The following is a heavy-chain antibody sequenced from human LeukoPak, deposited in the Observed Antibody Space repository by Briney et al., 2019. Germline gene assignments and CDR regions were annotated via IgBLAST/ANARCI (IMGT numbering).Heavy chain of an antibody. Sequence: KPSETLSLTCAVYGGSFSGYYWSWIRQPPGKGLEWIGEINHSGSTNYNPSLKGRVTIPVDTSKNQFSLNLSSVTAADTAVYYCARRIAARRSTVDYWGQGTLVTVSS. J-gene: IGHJ4*02. CDR3: ARRIAARRSTVDY. V-gene: IGHV4-34*01. D-gene: IGHD6-6*01. CDR1: GGSFSGYY. CDR2: INHSGST.